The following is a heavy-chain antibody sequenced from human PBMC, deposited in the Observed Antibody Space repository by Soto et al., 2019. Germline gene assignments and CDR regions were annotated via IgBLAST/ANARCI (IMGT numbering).Heavy chain of an antibody. CDR3: ARETYGDYVGYFDP. V-gene: IGHV4-34*01. CDR1: GGSFSGHY. D-gene: IGHD4-17*01. CDR2: INYSETT. Sequence: SETLSLTCAAYGGSFSGHYCSWVLQPPWKGLEWIGEINYSETTNYNPSLKSRVIISVDRSKNQFSLKVSSVTAADTAVYYCARETYGDYVGYFDPWGQGTLVTVSS. J-gene: IGHJ5*02.